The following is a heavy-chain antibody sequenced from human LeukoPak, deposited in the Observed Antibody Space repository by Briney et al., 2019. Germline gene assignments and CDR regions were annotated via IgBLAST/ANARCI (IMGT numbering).Heavy chain of an antibody. CDR1: GGTFSSYA. J-gene: IGHJ6*03. Sequence: SVKVSCKASGGTFSSYAISWVRQAPGQGLEWMGGIIPIFGTANYAQKFQGRVTITADESTSTAYMELSSPRSEDTAVYYCARDTVEMATIRYYYYYMDVWGKGTTVTVSS. CDR2: IIPIFGTA. V-gene: IGHV1-69*01. D-gene: IGHD5-24*01. CDR3: ARDTVEMATIRYYYYYMDV.